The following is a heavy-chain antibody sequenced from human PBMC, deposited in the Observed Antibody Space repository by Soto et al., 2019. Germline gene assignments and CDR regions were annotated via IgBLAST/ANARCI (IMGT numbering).Heavy chain of an antibody. D-gene: IGHD4-17*01. V-gene: IGHV4-39*01. Sequence: PSETLSLTCTVSGGSISSSSYYWGWIRQPPGKGLEWIGSIYYSGSTYYNPSLKSRVTISVDTSKNQFSLKLSSVTAADTAVYYCARPTLGYGGNDYWGQGTLVTVS. J-gene: IGHJ4*02. CDR3: ARPTLGYGGNDY. CDR2: IYYSGST. CDR1: GGSISSSSYY.